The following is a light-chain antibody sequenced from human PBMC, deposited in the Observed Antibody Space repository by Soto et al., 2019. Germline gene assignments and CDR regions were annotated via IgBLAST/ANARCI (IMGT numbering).Light chain of an antibody. CDR1: SSDFGGYNY. J-gene: IGLJ1*01. CDR2: EVS. Sequence: QSVLTQPASVSGSPGQSITISCTGTSSDFGGYNYVSWYQQHPGKDPKLMIYEVSNRPSGVSNRFSGSKSGNTASLTISGLQAEDEADYYCSSYTSSSTPCVFGTGTKLTVL. CDR3: SSYTSSSTPCV. V-gene: IGLV2-14*01.